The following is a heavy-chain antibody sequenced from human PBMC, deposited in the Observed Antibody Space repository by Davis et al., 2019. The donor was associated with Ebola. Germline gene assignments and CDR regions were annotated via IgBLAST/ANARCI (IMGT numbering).Heavy chain of an antibody. CDR1: GFTFSSYS. CDR3: ASGYSYGYFDY. J-gene: IGHJ4*02. Sequence: MPGGSLRLSCAASGFTFSSYSMNWVRQAPGKGLEWIGEIIHSGSTTYNPSFKSRVTISVDTSKNQFSLKLSAVTAADTAVYYCASGYSYGYFDYWGQGTLVTVSS. D-gene: IGHD5-18*01. V-gene: IGHV4-34*12. CDR2: IIHSGST.